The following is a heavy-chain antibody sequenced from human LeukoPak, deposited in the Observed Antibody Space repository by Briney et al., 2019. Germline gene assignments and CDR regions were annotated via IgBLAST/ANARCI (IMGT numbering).Heavy chain of an antibody. Sequence: SVKVSCKASGGTFSSYAIRWVRQAPGQGLEWMGGIIPIFGTANYAQKFQGRVTITADESTSTAYMELSSLRSEDTAVYYCARVQLGLLGYYYYMDVWGKGTTVTVSS. CDR1: GGTFSSYA. CDR3: ARVQLGLLGYYYYMDV. J-gene: IGHJ6*03. CDR2: IIPIFGTA. D-gene: IGHD1-1*01. V-gene: IGHV1-69*13.